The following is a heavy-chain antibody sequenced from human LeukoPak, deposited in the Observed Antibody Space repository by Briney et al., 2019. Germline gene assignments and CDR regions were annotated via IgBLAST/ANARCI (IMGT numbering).Heavy chain of an antibody. CDR1: GFTFSSYA. CDR2: ISGSGGST. CDR3: AKDFADNWFDL. Sequence: GGSLRLSCAASGFTFSSYAMSWVRQAPGKGLEWVSAISGSGGSTYYADSVKGQFTSSRDNSKITLCLQMNSLRAEDTAVYCCAKDFADNWFDLWGQGTLVTVSS. J-gene: IGHJ5*02. V-gene: IGHV3-23*01. D-gene: IGHD3-3*01.